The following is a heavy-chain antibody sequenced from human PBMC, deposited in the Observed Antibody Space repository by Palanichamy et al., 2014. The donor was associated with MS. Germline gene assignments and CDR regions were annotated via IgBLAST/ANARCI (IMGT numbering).Heavy chain of an antibody. CDR1: GGSINSSTYY. V-gene: IGHV4-39*01. CDR3: ARRGGGGRSFDN. Sequence: QLQLQESGPGLVKPSETLSLTCNVSGGSINSSTYYWGWIRQPPGKGLEWIGTIFYSGSPSYYPSLKSRVTIYVDTSKNQFSLKLSSVTAADTALYFCARRGGGGRSFDNWGQGTLVTVSS. J-gene: IGHJ4*02. D-gene: IGHD1-26*01. CDR2: IFYSGSP.